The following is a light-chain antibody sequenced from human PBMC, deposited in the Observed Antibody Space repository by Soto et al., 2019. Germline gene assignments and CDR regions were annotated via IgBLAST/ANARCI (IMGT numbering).Light chain of an antibody. V-gene: IGKV3-20*01. CDR3: QQYGSSPRT. Sequence: IVVTQSPGTLSLSTGERATLSCRASQSVSSSYLAWYQQKPGQAPRLLIYGASSRATGIPDRFSGSGSGTDFTLTISRLEPEDFAVYYCQQYGSSPRTFGQGTKVDIK. CDR2: GAS. CDR1: QSVSSSY. J-gene: IGKJ1*01.